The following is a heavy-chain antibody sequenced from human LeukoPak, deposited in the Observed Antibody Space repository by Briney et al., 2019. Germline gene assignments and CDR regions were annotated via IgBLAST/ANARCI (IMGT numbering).Heavy chain of an antibody. CDR2: ISGSGGST. CDR1: GLTSSSYG. J-gene: IGHJ4*02. V-gene: IGHV3-23*01. Sequence: PGRSPRLSCALSGLTSSSYGMSWVRQAPRKGLEWVSGISGSGGSTYYADSVRGRFTISRDHSKNTLYLHRDILRAEKPAGYYCARDPCSGSSGWFHFDDWGQRSLVTVSS. D-gene: IGHD6-19*01. CDR3: ARDPCSGSSGWFHFDD.